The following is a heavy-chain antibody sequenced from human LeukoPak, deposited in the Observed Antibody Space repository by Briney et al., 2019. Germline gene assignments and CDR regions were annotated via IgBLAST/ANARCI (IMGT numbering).Heavy chain of an antibody. CDR1: GFTFSSYS. CDR2: ISSGSSTI. J-gene: IGHJ4*02. CDR3: AKALREGYDSSGYYYFAPFDY. V-gene: IGHV3-48*01. D-gene: IGHD3-22*01. Sequence: GGSLRLSCAASGFTFSSYSMNWVRQAPGKGLEWVSYISSGSSTIYYADSVKGRFTISRDNAKNSLYLQMNSLRAEDTAVYYCAKALREGYDSSGYYYFAPFDYWGQGTLVTVSS.